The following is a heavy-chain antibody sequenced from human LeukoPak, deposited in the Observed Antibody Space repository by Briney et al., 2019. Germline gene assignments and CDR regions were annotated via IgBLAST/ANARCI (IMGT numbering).Heavy chain of an antibody. Sequence: PSETLSLTCTVSGGSISNYYWSWIRQPPGKGLEWIGYIYNSENTNYNPSLKSRVTISVDTSKNQFSLKLSSVTAADTAVYYCARVTSWYRLDYWSQGTLVTVSS. J-gene: IGHJ4*02. CDR1: GGSISNYY. V-gene: IGHV4-59*01. CDR3: ARVTSWYRLDY. D-gene: IGHD2-2*01. CDR2: IYNSENT.